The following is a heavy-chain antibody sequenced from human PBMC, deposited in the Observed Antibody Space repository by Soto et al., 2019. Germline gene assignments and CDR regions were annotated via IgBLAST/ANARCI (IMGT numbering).Heavy chain of an antibody. V-gene: IGHV3-15*01. Sequence: EVQLVESGGGLVKPGGSLRLSCAASGFTFSNAWMSWVRQAPGKGLEWVGRIKSKTEGGTTDYAAPVKDRFTSSRDDSKNTLYLQMNSLKTEDTAVYYCTAGLPGQYWGQGTLVTVSS. D-gene: IGHD2-15*01. CDR1: GFTFSNAW. J-gene: IGHJ1*01. CDR3: TAGLPGQY. CDR2: IKSKTEGGTT.